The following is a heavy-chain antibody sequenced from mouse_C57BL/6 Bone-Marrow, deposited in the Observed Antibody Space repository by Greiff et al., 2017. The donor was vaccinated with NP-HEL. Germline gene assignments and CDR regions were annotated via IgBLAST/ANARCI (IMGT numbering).Heavy chain of an antibody. CDR3: ALTYWYFDV. D-gene: IGHD4-1*01. V-gene: IGHV1-69*01. CDR2: IDPSDSYT. Sequence: VQLQQPGAELVMPGASVKLSCKASGYTFTSYWMHWVKQRPGQGLEWIGEIDPSDSYTNYNQKFKGKSTLTVDKSSSTAYMQLSSLTSEDSAVYYCALTYWYFDVWGTGTTVTVSS. CDR1: GYTFTSYW. J-gene: IGHJ1*03.